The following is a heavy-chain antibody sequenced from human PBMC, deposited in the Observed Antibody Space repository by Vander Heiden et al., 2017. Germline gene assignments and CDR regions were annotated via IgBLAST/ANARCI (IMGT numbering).Heavy chain of an antibody. Sequence: EVQLLESGGGLVQPGGSLRLSCAASGFTFSSYAMSWVRQAPGKGLEWVSAISGSGGSTYYADSVKGRFTISRDNSKNTQYLQMNSLRAEDTAVYYCAKTTTMRDAFDIWGQGTMVTVSS. D-gene: IGHD3-22*01. CDR1: GFTFSSYA. CDR3: AKTTTMRDAFDI. V-gene: IGHV3-23*01. CDR2: ISGSGGST. J-gene: IGHJ3*02.